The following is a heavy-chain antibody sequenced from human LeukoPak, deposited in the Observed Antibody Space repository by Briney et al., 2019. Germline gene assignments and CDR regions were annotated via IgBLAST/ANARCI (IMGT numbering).Heavy chain of an antibody. Sequence: PGGSLRLSCAASGFTFSSYWMHWVRQAPGKGLEWVSGISGSGGSKYYADSVKGRFTISRDNSKNTVYLQMNSLRAEDTALYYCAKLGHTSGYYARHSDYWGQGTLVTVSS. D-gene: IGHD3-22*01. CDR3: AKLGHTSGYYARHSDY. J-gene: IGHJ4*02. CDR1: GFTFSSYW. CDR2: ISGSGGSK. V-gene: IGHV3-23*01.